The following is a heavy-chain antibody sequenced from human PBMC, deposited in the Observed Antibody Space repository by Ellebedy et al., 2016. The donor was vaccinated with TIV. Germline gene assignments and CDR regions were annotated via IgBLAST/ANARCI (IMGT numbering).Heavy chain of an antibody. J-gene: IGHJ3*02. D-gene: IGHD2-2*01. CDR1: GGTFSSYA. CDR3: ARALVEGYCSSPSCYHTFDI. CDR2: IIPIFGTA. V-gene: IGHV1-69*13. Sequence: SVKVSXXASGGTFSSYAVSWVRQAPGQGLEWMGGIIPIFGTANYAQKFQGRVTITAGESMSTVYMELSTLRSEDTAVYYCARALVEGYCSSPSCYHTFDIWGQGTMVTVSS.